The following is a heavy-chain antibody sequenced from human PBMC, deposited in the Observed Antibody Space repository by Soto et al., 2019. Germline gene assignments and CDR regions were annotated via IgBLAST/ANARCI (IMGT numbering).Heavy chain of an antibody. J-gene: IGHJ6*02. V-gene: IGHV1-2*02. D-gene: IGHD3-9*01. CDR2: INPNSGDT. CDR1: GYIFTGYH. Sequence: EASVKVSCKASGYIFTGYHIHWVRQAPGRGLEWMGWINPNSGDTEYAQNFQGRVTMTRDTSINLVYMEMSGLMSDDTAVYYCARDARGTRGFDEMDIWGQGTTVTVSS. CDR3: ARDARGTRGFDEMDI.